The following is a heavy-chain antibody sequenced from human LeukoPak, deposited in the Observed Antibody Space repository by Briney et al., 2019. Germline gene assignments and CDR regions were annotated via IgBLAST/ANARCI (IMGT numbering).Heavy chain of an antibody. CDR3: AMSKVIGGLLHSRLDY. J-gene: IGHJ4*02. V-gene: IGHV3-23*01. D-gene: IGHD3-22*01. CDR2: ITGGGDSS. Sequence: GGSLRLSCAASGFTFSAYGMTWVRQAPGKGLAWVSAITGGGDSSFYADSVKGRFTIYRDNSRNTLYLQMNGLRAEDTAVYYCAMSKVIGGLLHSRLDYWGQGTLVTVSS. CDR1: GFTFSAYG.